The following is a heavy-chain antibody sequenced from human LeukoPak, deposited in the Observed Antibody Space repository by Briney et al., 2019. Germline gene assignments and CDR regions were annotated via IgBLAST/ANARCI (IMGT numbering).Heavy chain of an antibody. J-gene: IGHJ4*02. Sequence: GGSLRLSCAASGFTFSSYGMHWVRQAPGKGLEWVAFIRYDGSNKYYADSVKGRFTISRDNSKNTLYLQMNSLRAEDTAVYYCARNGGAPIAVALLDYWGQGTLVTVSS. CDR1: GFTFSSYG. CDR2: IRYDGSNK. V-gene: IGHV3-30*02. CDR3: ARNGGAPIAVALLDY. D-gene: IGHD6-19*01.